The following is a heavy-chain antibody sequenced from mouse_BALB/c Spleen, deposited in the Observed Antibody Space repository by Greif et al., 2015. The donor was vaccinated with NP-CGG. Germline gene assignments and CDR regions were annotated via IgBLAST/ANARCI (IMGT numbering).Heavy chain of an antibody. Sequence: VQLQQSGPELVKPGASVKISCKASGYSFTGYYMHWVKQSHVKSLEWIGRINPYNGATSYNQNFKDKASLTVDKSSSTAYMELHSLTSEDSAVYYCARWLGLRYAMDYWGQGTSVTVSS. CDR3: ARWLGLRYAMDY. J-gene: IGHJ4*01. CDR1: GYSFTGYY. CDR2: INPYNGAT. V-gene: IGHV1-31*01. D-gene: IGHD3-1*01.